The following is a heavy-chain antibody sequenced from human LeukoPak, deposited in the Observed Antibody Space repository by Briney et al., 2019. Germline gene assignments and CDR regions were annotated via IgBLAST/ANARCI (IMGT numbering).Heavy chain of an antibody. CDR1: GFTFSGSA. V-gene: IGHV3-73*01. D-gene: IGHD3-3*01. CDR2: IRSKANSYAT. CDR3: TRQSGYYGGDFDY. Sequence: GGSLRLSCAASGFTFSGSAMHWVRQASGKGLEWVGRIRSKANSYATAYAASVKGRFTISRDDSKNTAYLQMNSLKTEDTAVYYCTRQSGYYGGDFDYWGQGTLVTVSS. J-gene: IGHJ4*02.